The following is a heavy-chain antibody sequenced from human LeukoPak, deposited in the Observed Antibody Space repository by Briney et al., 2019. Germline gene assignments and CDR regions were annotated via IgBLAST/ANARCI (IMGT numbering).Heavy chain of an antibody. CDR1: GFTFDDYA. CDR3: AKDYDSPSALCMDV. J-gene: IGHJ6*02. V-gene: IGHV3-9*01. D-gene: IGHD3-3*01. CDR2: ISWNSGSI. Sequence: GGSLRLSCAASGFTFDDYAMHWVRQAPGKGLEWVSGISWNSGSIGYADSVKGRFTISRDNSKNTLYLQMNSLRAEDTAVYYCAKDYDSPSALCMDVWGQGTTVTVSS.